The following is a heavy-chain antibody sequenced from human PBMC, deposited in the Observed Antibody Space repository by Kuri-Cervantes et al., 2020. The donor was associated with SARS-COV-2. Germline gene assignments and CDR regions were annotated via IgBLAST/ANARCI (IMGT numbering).Heavy chain of an antibody. CDR1: GGSFSSYA. CDR3: ARETSSTSGTGYYFDY. CDR2: IIPIVGVP. D-gene: IGHD2-2*01. Sequence: SVKVSCRTSGGSFSSYAISWVRQAPGQGLEWMGRIIPIVGVPNYAQNVQGRVTITADTSTSTAYVELSSLRSEDTAVYHCARETSSTSGTGYYFDYWGQGTQVTVSS. J-gene: IGHJ4*02. V-gene: IGHV1-69*04.